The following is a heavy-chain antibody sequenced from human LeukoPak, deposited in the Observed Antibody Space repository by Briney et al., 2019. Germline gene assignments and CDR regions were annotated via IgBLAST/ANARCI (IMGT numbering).Heavy chain of an antibody. CDR2: FDPEDGET. D-gene: IGHD6-13*01. CDR1: GYTLTELS. V-gene: IGHV1-24*01. CDR3: ARGYSSSWYGESWFDP. Sequence: GASVKVSCKVSGYTLTELSMHWVRQAPGKGLEWMGGFDPEDGETIYAQKFQGRVTMTRNTSISTAYMELSSLRSEDTAVYYCARGYSSSWYGESWFDPWGQGTLVTVSS. J-gene: IGHJ5*02.